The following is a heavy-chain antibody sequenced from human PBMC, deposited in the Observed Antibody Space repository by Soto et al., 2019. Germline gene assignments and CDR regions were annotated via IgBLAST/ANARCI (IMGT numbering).Heavy chain of an antibody. CDR1: GYTFISYS. J-gene: IGHJ4*02. Sequence: QVHLVQSGAEVKKSGASVKVSCKASGYTFISYSIYWVRQAPGQGLDWMGMINPRDGSTLYARKFQGRVTMTRDTSTGTLYMELSSLRSEDTALYYCARGGGTLDCWGQGTLVTVSS. CDR3: ARGGGTLDC. CDR2: INPRDGST. V-gene: IGHV1-46*01.